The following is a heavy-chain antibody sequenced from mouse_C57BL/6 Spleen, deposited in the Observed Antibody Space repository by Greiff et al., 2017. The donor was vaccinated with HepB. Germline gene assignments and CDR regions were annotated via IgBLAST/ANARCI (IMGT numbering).Heavy chain of an antibody. CDR2: IYPRSGNT. J-gene: IGHJ2*01. D-gene: IGHD1-1*01. CDR1: GYTFTSYG. Sequence: VKLVESGAELARPGASVKLSCKASGYTFTSYGISWVKQRTGQGLEWIGEIYPRSGNTYYNEKFKGKATLTADKSSSTAYMELRSLTSEDSAVYFCARIDYGSSYDFDYWGQGTTLTVSS. V-gene: IGHV1-81*01. CDR3: ARIDYGSSYDFDY.